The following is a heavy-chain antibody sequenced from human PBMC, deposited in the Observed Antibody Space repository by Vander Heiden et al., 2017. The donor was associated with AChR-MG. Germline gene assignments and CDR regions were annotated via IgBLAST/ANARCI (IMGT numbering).Heavy chain of an antibody. CDR1: VFTFSSYS. Sequence: EVQLVESGGGLVEPGGSLRASVAASVFTFSSYSMNWGRQGPGKGLELVSYISSSSSTIHYADAWKGRFTISRDNAKNALHLQMKSIREEDTAVYYYGRGQRVAAGTPLDVWGQGTTVTVSS. CDR2: ISSSSSTI. V-gene: IGHV3-48*02. D-gene: IGHD6-13*01. CDR3: GRGQRVAAGTPLDV. J-gene: IGHJ6*02.